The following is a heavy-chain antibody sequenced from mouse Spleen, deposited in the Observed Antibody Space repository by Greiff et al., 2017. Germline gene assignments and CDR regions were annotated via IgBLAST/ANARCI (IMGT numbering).Heavy chain of an antibody. Sequence: EVMLVESGGGLVKPGGSLKLSCAASGFTFSDYGMHWVRQAPEKGLEWVAYISSGSSTIYYADTVKGRFTISRDNAKNTLFLQMTSLRSEDTAMYYCARDGYQGGHAMDYWGQGTSVTVSS. D-gene: IGHD2-3*01. CDR1: GFTFSDYG. J-gene: IGHJ4*01. CDR2: ISSGSSTI. V-gene: IGHV5-17*01. CDR3: ARDGYQGGHAMDY.